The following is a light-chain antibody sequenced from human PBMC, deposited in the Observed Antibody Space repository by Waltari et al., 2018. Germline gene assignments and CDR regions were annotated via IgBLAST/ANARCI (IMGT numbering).Light chain of an antibody. CDR2: RNN. CDR1: NNNVGSQG. J-gene: IGLJ2*01. CDR3: SAWDSSLKVVV. V-gene: IGLV10-54*01. Sequence: QAGLTQPPPVSKGFGQTATLTCTGNNNNVGSQGAAWLQQSQGHPPNLLSSRNNNQPSRISERLYLSRSGNTASLTITGLKPEDEGDYYCSAWDSSLKVVVFGGGTKLTVL.